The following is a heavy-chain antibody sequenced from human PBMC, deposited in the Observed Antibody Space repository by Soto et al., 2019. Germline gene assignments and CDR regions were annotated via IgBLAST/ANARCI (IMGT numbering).Heavy chain of an antibody. CDR1: GYTFGSYA. J-gene: IGHJ4*02. Sequence: ASVKVSCKASGYTFGSYAMHWVRQAPGQRLEWMGWINAGYGNTKSSQKFQDRVTISRDTSASTAYMELTSLRSEDTAVYYCARDTGDGTFDFWGQGTLVTVSS. V-gene: IGHV1-3*01. CDR3: ARDTGDGTFDF. D-gene: IGHD7-27*01. CDR2: INAGYGNT.